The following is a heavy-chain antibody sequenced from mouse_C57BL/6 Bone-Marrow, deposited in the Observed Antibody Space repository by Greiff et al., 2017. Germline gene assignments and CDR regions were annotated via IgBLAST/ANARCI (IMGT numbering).Heavy chain of an antibody. J-gene: IGHJ2*01. D-gene: IGHD2-1*01. CDR1: GFTFSDYY. CDR3: ARDRGGNYSYYFDY. CDR2: INYDGSST. V-gene: IGHV5-16*01. Sequence: DVQLVESEGGLVQPGSSMKLSCTASGFTFSDYYMAWVRQVPEKGLEWVANINYDGSSTYYLDSLKSRFIISRDNAKNILYLQMSSLKYEDTATYYCARDRGGNYSYYFDYWGQGTTLTVSS.